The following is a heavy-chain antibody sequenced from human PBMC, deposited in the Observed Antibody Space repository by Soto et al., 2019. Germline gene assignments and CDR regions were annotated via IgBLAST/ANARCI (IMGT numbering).Heavy chain of an antibody. CDR2: ISAYNGNT. CDR1: GYTFTSYG. Sequence: QVQLVQSGAEVKKPGASVKVSCKASGYTFTSYGISWVRQAPGQGLEWMGWISAYNGNTNYAQKLQGRVTMTTDTSTSTEYMELRRLRSDDTAVYYCARAPGGYCSSASCYLVPYYYYGMDVWGQGTTVTVSS. J-gene: IGHJ6*02. CDR3: ARAPGGYCSSASCYLVPYYYYGMDV. V-gene: IGHV1-18*01. D-gene: IGHD2-2*01.